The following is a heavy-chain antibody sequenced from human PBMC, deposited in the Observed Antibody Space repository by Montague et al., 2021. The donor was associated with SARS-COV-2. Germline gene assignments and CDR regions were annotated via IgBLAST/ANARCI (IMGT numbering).Heavy chain of an antibody. CDR1: GFIFSNYA. D-gene: IGHD5-12*01. J-gene: IGHJ5*02. V-gene: IGHV3-30*04. CDR3: ARGQGGYVGWFDP. CDR2: ISYDGSNK. Sequence: SLRLSCAASGFIFSNYAMHWVRQAPGKGPEWVAVISYDGSNKYYADSVKGRFTISRDNSKNTLYLQMNSLRAEDTAVYYCARGQGGYVGWFDPWGQGTLVTVSS.